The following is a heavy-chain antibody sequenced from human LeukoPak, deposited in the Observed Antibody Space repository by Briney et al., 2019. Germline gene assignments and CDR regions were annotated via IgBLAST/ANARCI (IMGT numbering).Heavy chain of an antibody. CDR2: IIPIFGTA. CDR1: GGTFSSYA. J-gene: IGHJ4*02. D-gene: IGHD6-19*01. Sequence: ASVKVSCKASGGTFSSYAISWVRQAPGQGLEWMGGIIPIFGTANCAQKFQGRVTITADESTSTAYMELSSLRSEDTAVYYCARGDLSIAVAGRYYFDYWGQGTLVTVSS. CDR3: ARGDLSIAVAGRYYFDY. V-gene: IGHV1-69*13.